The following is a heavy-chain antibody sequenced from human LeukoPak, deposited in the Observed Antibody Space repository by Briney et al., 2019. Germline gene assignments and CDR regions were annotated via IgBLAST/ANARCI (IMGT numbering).Heavy chain of an antibody. CDR3: ARVSGYYDSSGYLSSSVDY. D-gene: IGHD3-22*01. CDR1: GGSISSYY. V-gene: IGHV4-59*01. Sequence: PSETLSLTCTVSGGSISSYYWSWIRQPPGKGLEWIGYIYYSGSTNYNPSLKSRVTISVDTSKNQFSLKLSSVTAADTAVYYCARVSGYYDSSGYLSSSVDYWGQGTLVTVSS. J-gene: IGHJ4*02. CDR2: IYYSGST.